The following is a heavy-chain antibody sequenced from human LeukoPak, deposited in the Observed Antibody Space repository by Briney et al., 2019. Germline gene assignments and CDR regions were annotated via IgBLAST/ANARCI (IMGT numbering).Heavy chain of an antibody. J-gene: IGHJ4*02. V-gene: IGHV4-59*01. CDR3: ARVRRDGYNLREKYYFDY. Sequence: SETLSLTCTVSGGSISSYYWSWIRQPPGKGLEWIGYIYYSGSTNYNPSLKSRVTISVDTSKNQFSLKLSSVTAADTAVYYCARVRRDGYNLREKYYFDYWGQGTLVTVS. D-gene: IGHD5-24*01. CDR1: GGSISSYY. CDR2: IYYSGST.